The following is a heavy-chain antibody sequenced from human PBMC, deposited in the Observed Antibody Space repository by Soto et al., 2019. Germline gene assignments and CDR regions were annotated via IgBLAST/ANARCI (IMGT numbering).Heavy chain of an antibody. J-gene: IGHJ6*02. D-gene: IGHD3-22*01. CDR2: IYYSGST. CDR1: GGSISSYY. CDR3: ARPKFYYESSGYISGGMDV. V-gene: IGHV4-59*01. Sequence: SETLSLTCTVSGGSISSYYWSWIRQPPGKGLEWIGYIYYSGSTNYNPSLKSRVTISVDTSKNQFSLKLSSVTAADTAVYYCARPKFYYESSGYISGGMDVWGQGTTVTVSS.